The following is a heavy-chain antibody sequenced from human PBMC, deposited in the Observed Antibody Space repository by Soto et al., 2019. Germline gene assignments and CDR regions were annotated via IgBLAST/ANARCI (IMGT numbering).Heavy chain of an antibody. Sequence: PGGALILSCAASGFYFSRYGMHWVRQAPGKGREWVAVIWSDGSYKNYGDSVKGRFTISRDNSKNTLDLVMNSLRAEDTAMYYCARDPKLLLEYYFDLWGQGTLVTVSS. V-gene: IGHV3-33*01. CDR3: ARDPKLLLEYYFDL. J-gene: IGHJ4*02. CDR1: GFYFSRYG. CDR2: IWSDGSYK. D-gene: IGHD1-26*01.